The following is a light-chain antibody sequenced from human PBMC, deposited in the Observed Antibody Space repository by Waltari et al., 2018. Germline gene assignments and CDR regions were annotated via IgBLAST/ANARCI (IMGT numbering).Light chain of an antibody. CDR3: QQYDKYPVA. J-gene: IGKJ5*01. CDR1: QSIRSW. Sequence: DIQMTQFPSTLSASVGDTVTITCRASQSIRSWLAWYQQKPGKAPKLLIYQVSSLESGVPSRFGGSGSGPEFTLTISSLQPDDFATYYCQQYDKYPVAFGQGTRLEIK. CDR2: QVS. V-gene: IGKV1-5*03.